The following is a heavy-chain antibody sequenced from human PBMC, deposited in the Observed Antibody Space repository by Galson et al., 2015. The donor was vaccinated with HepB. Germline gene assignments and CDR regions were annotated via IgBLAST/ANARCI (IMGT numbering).Heavy chain of an antibody. CDR3: ARDEAAVAGTLSY. V-gene: IGHV3-48*04. CDR2: ISSSSSTI. D-gene: IGHD6-19*01. Sequence: SLRLSCAASGFTFSSYSMNWVRQAPGKGLEWVSYISSSSSTIYYADSVKGRFTISRDNAKNSLYLQMNSLRAEDTAVYYCARDEAAVAGTLSYWGQGTLVTVSS. J-gene: IGHJ4*02. CDR1: GFTFSSYS.